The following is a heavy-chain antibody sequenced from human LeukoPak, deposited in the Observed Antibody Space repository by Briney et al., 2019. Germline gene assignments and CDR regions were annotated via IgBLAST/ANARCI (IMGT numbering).Heavy chain of an antibody. D-gene: IGHD4-17*01. J-gene: IGHJ4*02. V-gene: IGHV1-69*13. CDR2: IIPIFGTA. CDR1: GGTFSSYA. CDR3: ARDGYGDTEGDY. Sequence: ASVKVSCKASGGTFSSYAISWVRQAPGQGLEWMGGIIPIFGTANYAQKFQGRVTITADESTSTAYMELSSLRSEDTAVYYCARDGYGDTEGDYWGQGTLVTVSS.